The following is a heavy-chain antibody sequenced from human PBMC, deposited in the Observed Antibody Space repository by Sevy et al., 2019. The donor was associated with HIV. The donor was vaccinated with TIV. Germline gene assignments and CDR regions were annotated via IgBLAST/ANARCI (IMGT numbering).Heavy chain of an antibody. CDR2: ISGSGGST. CDR3: AKDLRKAPFDY. Sequence: GGFLRLSCAASGFTFSSYAMSWVRQAPGKGLEWVSAISGSGGSTYYADSVKGRFTISRDNSKNTLYLQMNSLRAEDTAVYYRAKDLRKAPFDYWGQGTLVTVSS. V-gene: IGHV3-23*01. J-gene: IGHJ4*02. CDR1: GFTFSSYA. D-gene: IGHD6-6*01.